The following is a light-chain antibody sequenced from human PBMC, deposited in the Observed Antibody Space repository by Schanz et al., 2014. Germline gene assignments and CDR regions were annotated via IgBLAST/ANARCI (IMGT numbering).Light chain of an antibody. V-gene: IGKV3-20*01. CDR1: QSVSSGY. CDR2: GAS. CDR3: HQYSMSPL. J-gene: IGKJ1*01. Sequence: EIVLTQSPGTLSLSPGERATLSCRASQSVSSGYLAWYQQKPGQAPRVLIYGASIRASGIPDRFSGSGYWTDFSLTITRLEPEDFAVYYCHQYSMSPLFGQGTKVEIK.